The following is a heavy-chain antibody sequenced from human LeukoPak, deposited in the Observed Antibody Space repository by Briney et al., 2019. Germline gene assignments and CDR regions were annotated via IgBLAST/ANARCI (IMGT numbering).Heavy chain of an antibody. J-gene: IGHJ4*02. Sequence: PSGTLSLTCAVSGDSISSSNWWSWVRQPPGKGLEWIGEIYHSGGTNYNPSLKSRVTISVDKSKNQFSLKLSSVTAADTAVYYCARDQQQLVGIEYRYFDYWGQGTLVTVSS. CDR3: ARDQQQLVGIEYRYFDY. D-gene: IGHD6-13*01. CDR1: GDSISSSNW. V-gene: IGHV4-4*02. CDR2: IYHSGGT.